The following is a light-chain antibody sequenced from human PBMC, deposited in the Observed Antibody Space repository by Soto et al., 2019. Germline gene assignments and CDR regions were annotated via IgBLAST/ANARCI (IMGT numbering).Light chain of an antibody. V-gene: IGLV2-14*01. CDR2: DVS. CDR1: SSDVGGYNY. Sequence: QSVVTQPASVSGSPGQSITISCTGTSSDVGGYNYVSWYQQHPGKAPKLMIYDVSNRPSGVSNRFSGSNSGNTASLTISGLQAEDEADYYCSSYTSSSTPLVFGTGTKVTVL. CDR3: SSYTSSSTPLV. J-gene: IGLJ1*01.